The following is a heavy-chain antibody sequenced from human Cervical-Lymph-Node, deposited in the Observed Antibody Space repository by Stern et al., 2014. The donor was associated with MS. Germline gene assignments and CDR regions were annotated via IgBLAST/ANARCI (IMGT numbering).Heavy chain of an antibody. Sequence: VQLVESGGGVVQPGRSLRLSCAASGFTFSSYAMHWVRPAQGKGLEWVAVISYDGSNKYYADSVKGRFTISRDNSKNTLYLQMNSLRAEDTAVYYCARGNAASFDYWGQGTLVTVSS. CDR2: ISYDGSNK. J-gene: IGHJ4*02. D-gene: IGHD4-11*01. CDR1: GFTFSSYA. V-gene: IGHV3-30*01. CDR3: ARGNAASFDY.